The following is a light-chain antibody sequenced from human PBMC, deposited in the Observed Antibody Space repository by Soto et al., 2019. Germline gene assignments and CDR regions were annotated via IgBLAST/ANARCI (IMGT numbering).Light chain of an antibody. CDR1: QSVSSN. CDR3: QHYET. V-gene: IGKV3D-15*01. CDR2: GAS. Sequence: EIVMTQSPATLSVSPGERATLSCRASQSVSSNLAWYQQKPGQAPRLLIFGASSRASGVPDRFSGSGSGTDFTLTISRLEPEDFAVYYCQHYETFGQGTKVDIK. J-gene: IGKJ1*01.